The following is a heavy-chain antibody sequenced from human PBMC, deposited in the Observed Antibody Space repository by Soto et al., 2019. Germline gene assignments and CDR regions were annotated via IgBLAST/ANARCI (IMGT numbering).Heavy chain of an antibody. D-gene: IGHD1-26*01. Sequence: ASVKVSCKASGYTFTSYAMNWVGQAPGQGLEWMGWINTNTGNPTYAQGFTGRFVFSLDTSVSTAYLQICSLKAEDTAVYYCARDIVRELPTYNWFDPWGQGTLVPVSS. V-gene: IGHV7-4-1*01. CDR2: INTNTGNP. CDR1: GYTFTSYA. CDR3: ARDIVRELPTYNWFDP. J-gene: IGHJ5*02.